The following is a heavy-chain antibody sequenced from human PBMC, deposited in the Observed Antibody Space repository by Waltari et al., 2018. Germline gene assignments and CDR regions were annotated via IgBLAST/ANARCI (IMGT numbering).Heavy chain of an antibody. CDR2: IDPKRGKTDR. J-gene: IGHJ4*02. Sequence: VQLVQSGAAVKQPGASVQVSCETPGYAFVGYYIHWARQAPGQGLGWMGWIDPKRGKTDRNYAQKLQGRITMTRDTSVSTAYLELSRLRSDDTAIYYCARVNNQYVGGNSFQCYDFWGQGTLVTVSS. D-gene: IGHD3-16*01. CDR3: ARVNNQYVGGNSFQCYDF. V-gene: IGHV1-2*02. CDR1: GYAFVGYY.